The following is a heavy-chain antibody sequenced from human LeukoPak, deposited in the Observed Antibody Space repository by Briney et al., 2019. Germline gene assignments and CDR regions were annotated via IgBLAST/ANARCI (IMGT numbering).Heavy chain of an antibody. Sequence: PSETLSLTCAVYGGSFSGYYWSWIRQPPGKGLEWIGEISHSGSTNYNPSLKSRVTISVDTSKNQFSLKLSSVTAADTAVYYCAREAAAAGAERVLDYGGRGTLVTVSS. D-gene: IGHD6-13*01. J-gene: IGHJ4*02. V-gene: IGHV4-34*01. CDR2: ISHSGST. CDR1: GGSFSGYY. CDR3: AREAAAAGAERVLDY.